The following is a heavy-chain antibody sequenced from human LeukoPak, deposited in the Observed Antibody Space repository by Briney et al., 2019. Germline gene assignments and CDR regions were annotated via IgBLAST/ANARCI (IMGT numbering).Heavy chain of an antibody. CDR2: INYNGGT. Sequence: SETQSLTCTVSGGSISDYYWSWIRQPPGKGLEWIGYINYNGGTKYNASLKSRVIISLDTSKNQVSLKMTSVTAADTAVYYCARDRGGPGRFDPWGQGTLVTASS. CDR1: GGSISDYY. CDR3: ARDRGGPGRFDP. V-gene: IGHV4-59*01. J-gene: IGHJ5*02. D-gene: IGHD3-10*01.